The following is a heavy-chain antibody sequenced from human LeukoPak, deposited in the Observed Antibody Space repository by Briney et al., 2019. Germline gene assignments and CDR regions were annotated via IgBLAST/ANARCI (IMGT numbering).Heavy chain of an antibody. CDR3: AKSRYGDYFHFDY. D-gene: IGHD4-17*01. CDR2: ISYDGSNK. V-gene: IGHV3-30*18. Sequence: GGSLRLSCAASGFTFSSYGMHWVRQAPGKGLEWVAVISYDGSNKYYADSVKGRFTISRDNSKNTLYLQMNSLRAEDTAVYYCAKSRYGDYFHFDYWGQGTLVTVSS. CDR1: GFTFSSYG. J-gene: IGHJ4*02.